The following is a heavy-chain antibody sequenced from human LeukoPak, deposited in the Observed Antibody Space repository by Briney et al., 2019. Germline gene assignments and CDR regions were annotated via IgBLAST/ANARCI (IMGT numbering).Heavy chain of an antibody. CDR2: ISSNGDGS. J-gene: IGHJ4*02. CDR1: GFTFSSYT. CDR3: ARGGGYCSDTRCYGIDY. Sequence: GGSLRLSCGASGFTFSSYTMHWVRQAPGKGLEYVSTISSNGDGSYYANSVKGRFTITRDNSKNTLYLQMGSLRAEDMAVYFCARGGGYCSDTRCYGIDYWGQGTLVTVSS. V-gene: IGHV3-64*01. D-gene: IGHD2-15*01.